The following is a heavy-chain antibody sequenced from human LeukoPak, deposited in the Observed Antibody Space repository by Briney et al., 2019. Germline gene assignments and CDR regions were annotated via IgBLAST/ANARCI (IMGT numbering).Heavy chain of an antibody. D-gene: IGHD2-8*02. CDR3: AGHHPRNTVDF. CDR2: IFYNGAT. J-gene: IGHJ4*02. Sequence: SETLSLTCTVSGESITNYYCSWIRQSPGKGFEWIGYIFYNGATQYNPSLRSRVTLSVDTSKNQFSLKMSSVTAADTAVYYCAGHHPRNTVDFWGQGTLVTVSS. V-gene: IGHV4-59*08. CDR1: GESITNYY.